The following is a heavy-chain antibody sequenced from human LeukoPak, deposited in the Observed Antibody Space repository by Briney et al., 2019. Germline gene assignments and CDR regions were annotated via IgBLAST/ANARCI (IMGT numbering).Heavy chain of an antibody. CDR3: ARSDSSGYLTFFDY. J-gene: IGHJ4*02. Sequence: SETLSLTCAVYGGSFSGYYWSWIRQPPGKGLEWIGEINHSGSTNYNPSLKSRVTISVDTSKNQFSLKLSSVTAADTAVYYCARSDSSGYLTFFDYWGQGTLVTVSS. D-gene: IGHD3-22*01. V-gene: IGHV4-34*01. CDR2: INHSGST. CDR1: GGSFSGYY.